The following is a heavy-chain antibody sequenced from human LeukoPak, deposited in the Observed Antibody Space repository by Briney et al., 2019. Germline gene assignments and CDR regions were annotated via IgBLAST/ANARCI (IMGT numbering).Heavy chain of an antibody. Sequence: ASVKVSCKASGGTFSSYAISWVRQAPGQGLEWMGGIIPIFGTANYAQKFQGRVTITAGESTSTAYMELSSLRAEDTSVYYCARDLYRIVVVPHYFDYWGQGTLVTVSS. CDR2: IIPIFGTA. CDR3: ARDLYRIVVVPHYFDY. V-gene: IGHV1-69*13. CDR1: GGTFSSYA. J-gene: IGHJ4*02. D-gene: IGHD3-22*01.